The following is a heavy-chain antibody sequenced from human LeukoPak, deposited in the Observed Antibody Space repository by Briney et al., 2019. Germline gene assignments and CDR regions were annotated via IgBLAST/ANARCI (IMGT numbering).Heavy chain of an antibody. D-gene: IGHD6-6*01. CDR2: INWNGGST. CDR3: ARSYSSSSQFDY. V-gene: IGHV3-20*04. CDR1: GFTFDDYG. Sequence: GGSLRLSCAASGFTFDDYGISWVRQAPGKGLEWVSGINWNGGSTGYADSVKGRFTISRDNAKNSLYLQMNSLRAEDTALYYCARSYSSSSQFDYWGQGTLVTVSS. J-gene: IGHJ4*02.